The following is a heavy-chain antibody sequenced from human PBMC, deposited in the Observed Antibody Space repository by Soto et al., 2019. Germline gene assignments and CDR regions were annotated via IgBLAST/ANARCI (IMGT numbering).Heavy chain of an antibody. Sequence: GGSLRLSCTASGFMFSSYTMNWVRQAPGKGLEWVSSVSFRGDIYYADSLEGRFTISRDDAKNSLYLQMNSLRAEDTAVYYCARGCSSASCYYYWGQGTLVTVSS. J-gene: IGHJ4*02. V-gene: IGHV3-21*01. D-gene: IGHD2-2*01. CDR1: GFMFSSYT. CDR3: ARGCSSASCYYY. CDR2: VSFRGDI.